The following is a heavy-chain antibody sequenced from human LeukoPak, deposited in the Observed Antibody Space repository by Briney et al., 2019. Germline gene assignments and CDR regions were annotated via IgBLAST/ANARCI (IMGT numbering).Heavy chain of an antibody. J-gene: IGHJ4*02. V-gene: IGHV1-3*01. CDR2: INAGNGNT. D-gene: IGHD1-26*01. Sequence: GASVKVSCKASGGTFSSYAISWVRQAPGQGLEWMGWINAGNGNTKYSQKFQGRVTITRDTSASTAYMELSSLRSEDTAVYYCARVASEWELLYYFDYWGQGTLVTVSS. CDR3: ARVASEWELLYYFDY. CDR1: GGTFSSYA.